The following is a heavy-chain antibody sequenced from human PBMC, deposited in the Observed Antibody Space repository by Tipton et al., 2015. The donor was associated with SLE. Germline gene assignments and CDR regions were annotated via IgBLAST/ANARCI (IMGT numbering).Heavy chain of an antibody. V-gene: IGHV4-34*01. J-gene: IGHJ6*02. D-gene: IGHD6-13*01. Sequence: TLSLTCAVYGGSFRGYSWTWIRQPPGKGLEWIGEISHPGSTKYNPSLKSRVSISLDTSKNQFSLKLTSVTAADTAVYYCARGLSGYSSSWFYYYYGMDVWGQGTTVTVSS. CDR2: ISHPGST. CDR1: GGSFRGYS. CDR3: ARGLSGYSSSWFYYYYGMDV.